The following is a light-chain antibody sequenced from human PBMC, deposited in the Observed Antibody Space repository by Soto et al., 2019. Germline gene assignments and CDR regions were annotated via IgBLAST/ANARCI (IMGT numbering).Light chain of an antibody. CDR1: QSVSSSY. CDR3: QQYGSSTTIT. Sequence: EIVVTHSPGTLSLSPVERAALSCGAIQSVSSSYLAWYQQKPGQAPRLLIYGASSRATGIPDRFSGSGSGTDFTLTISRLEPEDFAVYYCQQYGSSTTITFGQRTRLEIK. CDR2: GAS. V-gene: IGKV3-20*01. J-gene: IGKJ5*01.